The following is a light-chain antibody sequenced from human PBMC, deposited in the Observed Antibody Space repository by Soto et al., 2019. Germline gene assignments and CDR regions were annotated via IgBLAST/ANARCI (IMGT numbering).Light chain of an antibody. CDR1: ISDVGFYAR. V-gene: IGLV2-18*02. Sequence: QSVLTQPPSVSGSPGQSVTISCTGTISDVGFYARVSWYQQPPGTAPKRLIYDVTNRPSGVPDRFSGSQSGKTASLTISGLQAGDEADYYCSSYTSSSTYVFGTGTKVTVL. CDR2: DVT. J-gene: IGLJ1*01. CDR3: SSYTSSSTYV.